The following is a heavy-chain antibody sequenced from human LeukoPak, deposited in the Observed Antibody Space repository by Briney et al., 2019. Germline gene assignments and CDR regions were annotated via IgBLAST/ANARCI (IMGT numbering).Heavy chain of an antibody. D-gene: IGHD2-21*02. V-gene: IGHV4-4*02. CDR3: ARVVDGDRFDY. Sequence: SETLSLTCAVSGGSISSSNWWSWVRQPPGKGLEWIGEIYHSGSTNYNPSLKSRVTISVDKPKNQFSLKLSSVTAADTAVYYCARVVDGDRFDYWGQGTLVTVSS. J-gene: IGHJ4*02. CDR2: IYHSGST. CDR1: GGSISSSNW.